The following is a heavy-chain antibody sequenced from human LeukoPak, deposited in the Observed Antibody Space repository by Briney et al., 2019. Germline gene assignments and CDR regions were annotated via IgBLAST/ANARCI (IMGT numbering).Heavy chain of an antibody. CDR1: GFTFSSYG. CDR2: ISGSGGST. V-gene: IGHV3-23*01. Sequence: GGSLRLSCAASGFTFSSYGMSWVRQAPGKGLEWVSAISGSGGSTYYADSVKGRFTISRDNSKNTLYLQMNSLRAEDTAVYYCAKAIRRAAVVATSDDYWGQGTLVTVSS. J-gene: IGHJ4*02. CDR3: AKAIRRAAVVATSDDY. D-gene: IGHD5-12*01.